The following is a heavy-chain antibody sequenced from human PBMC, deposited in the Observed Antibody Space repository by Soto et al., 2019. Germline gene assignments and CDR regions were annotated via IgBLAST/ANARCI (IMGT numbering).Heavy chain of an antibody. Sequence: QITLKESGPTLLKPTQTLTLTCTFSGFSLRTSGVGVGWIRQPPGKALEWLALIYWNDDKRYSPVLQSRLTITKDTPRNRVVLTMTNLDPVDTATYFCARSVWDYDPVTGYYPRGFDPWGPGTLVTVSS. D-gene: IGHD3-9*01. CDR2: IYWNDDK. V-gene: IGHV2-5*01. CDR3: ARSVWDYDPVTGYYPRGFDP. J-gene: IGHJ5*02. CDR1: GFSLRTSGVG.